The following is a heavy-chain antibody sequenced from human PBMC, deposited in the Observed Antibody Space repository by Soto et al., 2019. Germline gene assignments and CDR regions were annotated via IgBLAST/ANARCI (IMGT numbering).Heavy chain of an antibody. Sequence: QVQLLESGGGVVQPGRSLKLSCTTSGFTFSLYGMHWVRQSPGKGLEWLAVISFDGKNRYYADSVKGRFTISRDNSKTTLFLQMSNLRADDRAVDYCAKGAKADAGLHHWGPRALVTVAS. CDR3: AKGAKADAGLHH. J-gene: IGHJ1*01. CDR1: GFTFSLYG. V-gene: IGHV3-30*18. D-gene: IGHD6-25*01. CDR2: ISFDGKNR.